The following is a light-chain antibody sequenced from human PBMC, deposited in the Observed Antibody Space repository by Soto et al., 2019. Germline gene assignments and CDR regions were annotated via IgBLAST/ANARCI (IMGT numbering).Light chain of an antibody. CDR1: QSVSSSY. Sequence: ESVLTQSPGTLSMSPGERATLSCRASQSVSSSYSAWYQQKPGQAPRLLIYGASSRATGIPDRFSGSGSGTDFTITISRLEPEDFAVYYCQQYGSSPFTFGPGTKGDIK. CDR2: GAS. V-gene: IGKV3-20*01. CDR3: QQYGSSPFT. J-gene: IGKJ3*01.